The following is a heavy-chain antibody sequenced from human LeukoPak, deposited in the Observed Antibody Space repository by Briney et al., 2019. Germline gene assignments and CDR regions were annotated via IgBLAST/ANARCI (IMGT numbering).Heavy chain of an antibody. CDR1: GFTFSIYS. CDR3: AREVGELASHDAFDI. CDR2: ISSSGSTI. D-gene: IGHD3-16*01. Sequence: GGSLRLSCAASGFTFSIYSMNWVRQAPGKGLEWVSYISSSGSTIYYADSVKGRFTISRDNAKNSLYLQMNSLRAEDTAVYYCAREVGELASHDAFDIWGQGTMVTVSS. J-gene: IGHJ3*02. V-gene: IGHV3-48*04.